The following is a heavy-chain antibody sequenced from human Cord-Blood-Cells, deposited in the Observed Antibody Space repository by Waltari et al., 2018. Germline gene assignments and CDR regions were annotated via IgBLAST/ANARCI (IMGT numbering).Heavy chain of an antibody. CDR3: AKLGTGY. Sequence: EVQLVESGGGLVQPGRSLRLSCAASGFTFDDYARHWVRQAPGKCLEWVSGISWNSGSIGYADSGKGRFTISRDNAKNSLYLQRNSLRAEDTALYYCAKLGTGYWGQGTLVTVSS. D-gene: IGHD7-27*01. V-gene: IGHV3-9*01. CDR2: ISWNSGSI. J-gene: IGHJ4*02. CDR1: GFTFDDYA.